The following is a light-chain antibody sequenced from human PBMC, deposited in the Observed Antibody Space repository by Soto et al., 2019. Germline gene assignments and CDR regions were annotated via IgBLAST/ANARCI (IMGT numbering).Light chain of an antibody. CDR1: SSDVGAYKF. CDR3: SSYTSTSTPWV. CDR2: EVS. Sequence: ALTQPASVSGSPGQSITIFCSGTSSDVGAYKFVSWYRHHPGKAPQVMIYEVSNRPSGVSNRFSGSKSGNTASLTISGLQPEDEGDYYCSSYTSTSTPWVFGGGTKVTVL. J-gene: IGLJ3*02. V-gene: IGLV2-14*01.